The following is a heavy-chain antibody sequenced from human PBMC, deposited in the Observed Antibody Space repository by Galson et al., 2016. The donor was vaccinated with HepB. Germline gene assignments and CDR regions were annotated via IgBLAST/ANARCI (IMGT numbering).Heavy chain of an antibody. D-gene: IGHD6-6*01. Sequence: SVKVSCKASGYNLINYYMHWVRQAPGQGLEWMGIINPKDDSTNYAQKFQGRVTMTRDTSTRTVYMELTSLRSEDTAVYYCARYYSSSHTFDYWGQGTLVTVSS. CDR2: INPKDDST. CDR3: ARYYSSSHTFDY. J-gene: IGHJ4*02. CDR1: GYNLINYY. V-gene: IGHV1-46*01.